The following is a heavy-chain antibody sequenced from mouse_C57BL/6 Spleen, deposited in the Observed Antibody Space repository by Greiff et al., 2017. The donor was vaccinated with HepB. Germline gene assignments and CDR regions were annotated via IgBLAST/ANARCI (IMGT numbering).Heavy chain of an antibody. V-gene: IGHV3-6*01. CDR3: ARRGYGRATGFAY. J-gene: IGHJ3*01. CDR1: GYSITSGYY. CDR2: ISYDGSN. Sequence: EVQLQQSGPGLVKPSQSLSLTCSVTGYSITSGYYWNWIRQFPGNKLEWMGYISYDGSNNYNPSLKNRISITRDTSKNQFFLKLNSVTTEDTATYYCARRGYGRATGFAYWGQGTLVTVSA. D-gene: IGHD1-1*01.